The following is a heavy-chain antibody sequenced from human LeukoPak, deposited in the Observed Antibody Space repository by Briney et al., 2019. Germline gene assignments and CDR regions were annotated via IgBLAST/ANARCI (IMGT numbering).Heavy chain of an antibody. D-gene: IGHD6-19*01. CDR3: ARDGRSSGWTY. J-gene: IGHJ4*02. V-gene: IGHV4-34*01. CDR1: GGSFSGYY. CDR2: INHSGST. Sequence: SETLSLTCAVYGGSFSGYYWSWIRQPPGKGLEWIGEINHSGSTNYNPSLKSRVTISVDTSKNQFSLKLSSVTAADTAVYYCARDGRSSGWTYWGQGTLVTVSS.